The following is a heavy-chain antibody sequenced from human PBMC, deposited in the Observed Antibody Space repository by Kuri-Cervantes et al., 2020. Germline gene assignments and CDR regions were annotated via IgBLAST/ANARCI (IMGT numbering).Heavy chain of an antibody. V-gene: IGHV3-30*02. CDR3: AKGDYYYYYMDV. CDR2: IRYDGSNK. CDR1: GFTFSSYG. J-gene: IGHJ6*03. D-gene: IGHD5-24*01. Sequence: GGSLRLSCAASGFTFSSYGMHWVRQAPGKGLEWVAFIRYDGSNKYYADSVKGRFTISRDNSKNTLYLQMNSLRAEDTAVYYCAKGDYYYYYMDVWGKGTTVTVSS.